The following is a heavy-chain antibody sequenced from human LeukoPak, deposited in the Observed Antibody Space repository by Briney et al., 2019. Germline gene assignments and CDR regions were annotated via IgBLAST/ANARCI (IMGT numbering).Heavy chain of an antibody. J-gene: IGHJ4*02. V-gene: IGHV1-18*01. Sequence: ASVKVSCKASGYTFTSYGISWVRQAPGQGLEWMGRISAYNGNTNYAQKLQGRVTMTTDTSTSTAYMELRSLRSDDTAVYYCASGRLYDYVWGSYYVWGQGTLVTVSS. CDR2: ISAYNGNT. CDR1: GYTFTSYG. D-gene: IGHD3-16*01. CDR3: ASGRLYDYVWGSYYV.